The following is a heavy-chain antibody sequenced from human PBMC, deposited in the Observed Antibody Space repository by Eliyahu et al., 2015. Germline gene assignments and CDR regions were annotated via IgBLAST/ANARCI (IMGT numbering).Heavy chain of an antibody. D-gene: IGHD3-16*01. V-gene: IGHV3-33*01. Sequence: QVQLVXSGGGVVQPGXXLRLSCAXSGFTFXSYGMXWVRQAPGKGLEWVAVIWYDGSNKYYADSVKGRFTISRDNSKNTLYLQMNSLRAEDTAVYYCARSFRPWATKGHFDYWGQGTLATVSS. J-gene: IGHJ4*02. CDR2: IWYDGSNK. CDR3: ARSFRPWATKGHFDY. CDR1: GFTFXSYG.